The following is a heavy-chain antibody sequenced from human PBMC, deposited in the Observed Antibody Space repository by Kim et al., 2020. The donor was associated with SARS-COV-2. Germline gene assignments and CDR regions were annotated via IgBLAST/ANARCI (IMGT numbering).Heavy chain of an antibody. CDR1: GFTFTDYP. V-gene: IGHV3-30*04. D-gene: IGHD3-16*02. J-gene: IGHJ4*01. CDR2: ILYDESHQ. CDR3: ARGSSNYVWGTYRYTFD. Sequence: GGSLRLSCAASGFTFTDYPIHWVRQAPGKGLEWLAVILYDESHQFYADSVKGRFTISRDNSKNSVYLQMSSLRAEDTAFYYCARGSSNYVWGTYRYTFD.